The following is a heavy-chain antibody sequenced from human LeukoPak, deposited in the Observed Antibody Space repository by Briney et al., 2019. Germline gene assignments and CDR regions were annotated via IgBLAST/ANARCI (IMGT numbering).Heavy chain of an antibody. CDR1: GFTFSSYW. D-gene: IGHD3-10*01. CDR3: PIFLWFGEFLAYLYYYYMDV. V-gene: IGHV3-7*01. J-gene: IGHJ6*03. Sequence: PGGSLRLSCAASGFTFSSYWMSWVRQAPGKGLEWVANIKQDGSEKYYVDSVKGRFTISRDNAKNSLYLQMNSLRAEDTAVYWGPIFLWFGEFLAYLYYYYMDVWGKGTTVTVSS. CDR2: IKQDGSEK.